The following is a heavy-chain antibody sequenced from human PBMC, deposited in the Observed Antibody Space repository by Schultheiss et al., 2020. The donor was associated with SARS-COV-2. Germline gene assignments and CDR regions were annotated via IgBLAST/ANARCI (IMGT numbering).Heavy chain of an antibody. CDR1: GGSISSGGYY. CDR2: IYHSGST. J-gene: IGHJ5*02. Sequence: SETLSLTCTVSGGSISSGGYYWSWIRQPPGKGLEWIGEIYHSGSTNYNPSLKSRVTISVDKSKNQFSLKLSSVTAADTAVYYCAKGPAARPGGHWFDPWGQGTLVTVSS. V-gene: IGHV4-39*07. D-gene: IGHD6-6*01. CDR3: AKGPAARPGGHWFDP.